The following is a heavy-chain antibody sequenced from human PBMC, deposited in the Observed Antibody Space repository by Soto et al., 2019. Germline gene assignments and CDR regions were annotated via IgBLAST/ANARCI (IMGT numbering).Heavy chain of an antibody. Sequence: EVQLLESGGGLVQPGGSLRLSCAASGFTFSSYAMSWVRQAPGKGLEWVSAISGSGGSTYYADSVKGRCTISRDNSKNTRYLQMNSLRAEDTAVYYCAKKSAGSSSWFLDYWGQGTLVTVSS. D-gene: IGHD6-13*01. CDR2: ISGSGGST. CDR3: AKKSAGSSSWFLDY. CDR1: GFTFSSYA. J-gene: IGHJ4*02. V-gene: IGHV3-23*01.